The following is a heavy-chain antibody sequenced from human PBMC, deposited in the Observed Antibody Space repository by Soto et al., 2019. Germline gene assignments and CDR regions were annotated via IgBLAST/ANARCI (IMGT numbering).Heavy chain of an antibody. D-gene: IGHD3-9*01. V-gene: IGHV3-23*01. CDR2: ISGSGGST. Sequence: GGSLRLSCAASGFTFSSYAMSWVRQAPGKGLEWVSAISGSGGSTYYADSVKGRFTISRDNSKNTLYLQMNSLRAEDTAVYYCAKRGVRYFDWSADAFDIWGQGTMVTVSS. J-gene: IGHJ3*02. CDR1: GFTFSSYA. CDR3: AKRGVRYFDWSADAFDI.